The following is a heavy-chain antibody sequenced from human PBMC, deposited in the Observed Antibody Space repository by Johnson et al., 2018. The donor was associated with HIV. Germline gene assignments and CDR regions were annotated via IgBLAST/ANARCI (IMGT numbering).Heavy chain of an antibody. V-gene: IGHV3-30-3*02. CDR1: GFTFSSYA. CDR3: AKQQLVPDDAFDI. Sequence: QVQLVESGGGVVQPGRSLRLSCAASGFTFSSYAMHWVRQAPGKGLEWVTVISYDGSNKYYADSVNGRFTISRDNSKNTLYLQMNSLRAEDTAVYYCAKQQLVPDDAFDIWGQGTMVNVSS. CDR2: ISYDGSNK. D-gene: IGHD6-6*01. J-gene: IGHJ3*02.